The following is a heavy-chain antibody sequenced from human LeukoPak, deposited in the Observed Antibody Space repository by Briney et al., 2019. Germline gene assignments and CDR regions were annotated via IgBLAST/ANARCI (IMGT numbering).Heavy chain of an antibody. J-gene: IGHJ5*02. CDR3: ARPIPSSSGRWFDP. V-gene: IGHV1-8*01. D-gene: IGHD6-6*01. CDR2: MNPNSGNT. Sequence: GASVKVSCKASGYTFTSYDINWVRQATGQGLEWMGWMNPNSGNTGYAQKFQGRVTMTRNTSISTAYMELSSLRAEDTAVYYCARPIPSSSGRWFDPWGRGTLVTVSS. CDR1: GYTFTSYD.